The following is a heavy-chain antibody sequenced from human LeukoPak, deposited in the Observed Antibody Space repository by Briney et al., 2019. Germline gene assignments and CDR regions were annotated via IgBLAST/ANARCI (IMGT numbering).Heavy chain of an antibody. J-gene: IGHJ4*02. CDR1: GFTFSTYG. CDR3: ARDRSMTHFDY. Sequence: PGGSLRLSCAASGFTFSTYGMSWVRQAPGKGLEWVSSISGSGDRTYYADSVKGRFTISRDNAKNSLYLQMNSLRAKDTALYYCARDRSMTHFDYWGQGTLVTVSS. CDR2: ISGSGDRT. V-gene: IGHV3-23*01.